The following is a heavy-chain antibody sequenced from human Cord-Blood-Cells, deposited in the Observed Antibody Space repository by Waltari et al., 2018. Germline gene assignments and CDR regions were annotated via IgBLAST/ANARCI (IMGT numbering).Heavy chain of an antibody. CDR2: IYYSGST. J-gene: IGHJ6*03. Sequence: QVQLQESGPGLVKPSETLSLTCPVSGGSISSYYWSWIRQPPGKGLEWIGYIYYSGSTNYNPSLKSRVTISVDTSKNQFSLKLSSVTAADTAVYYCARRSIAAAGTNYYYYYMDVWGKGTTVTVSS. V-gene: IGHV4-59*08. CDR3: ARRSIAAAGTNYYYYYMDV. CDR1: GGSISSYY. D-gene: IGHD6-13*01.